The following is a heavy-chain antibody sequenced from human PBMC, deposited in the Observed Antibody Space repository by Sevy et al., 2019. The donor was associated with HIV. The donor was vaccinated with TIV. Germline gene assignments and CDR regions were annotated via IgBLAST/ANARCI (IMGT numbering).Heavy chain of an antibody. CDR1: GYTFTTYD. CDR2: MNPNTGNT. CDR3: AKDLTRGSGPLYYYYYYGMDV. J-gene: IGHJ6*02. V-gene: IGHV1-8*01. D-gene: IGHD2-15*01. Sequence: ASVKVSCKASGYTFTTYDINWVRQAPGQGLEWMGWMNPNTGNTGYAQKFQGRVSMTRNTSISTAYMELSSLRSEDTAVYYCAKDLTRGSGPLYYYYYYGMDVWGQGTTVTVSS.